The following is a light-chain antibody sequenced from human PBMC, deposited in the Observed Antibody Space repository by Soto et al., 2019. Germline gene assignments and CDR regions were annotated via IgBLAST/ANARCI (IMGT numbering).Light chain of an antibody. CDR3: QQRSTWPQT. Sequence: IVVTQSPAPLSVSPGERATLSCMASQSISNYLAWYQQRPGQAPRLLIYSASNRATGIPVRFSGSGSGTDFTLTISSLEPEDFAVYYFQQRSTWPQTFGEGTKLEIK. CDR2: SAS. CDR1: QSISNY. J-gene: IGKJ2*01. V-gene: IGKV3-11*01.